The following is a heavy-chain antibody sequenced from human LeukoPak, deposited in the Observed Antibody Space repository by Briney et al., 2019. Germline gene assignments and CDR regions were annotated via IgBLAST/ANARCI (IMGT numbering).Heavy chain of an antibody. J-gene: IGHJ4*02. V-gene: IGHV3-15*01. D-gene: IGHD3-10*01. Sequence: PGGSLRLSCAASGFTFSTCWMSWVRQAPGKGLEWIGRIKSKTDGETTNYAEPVRGRFTISRDDPKSAVYLQMNSLKIEDTAVYYCTTDLGTYYHGSQRLIPIDYWGQGTLVTVSS. CDR1: GFTFSTCW. CDR3: TTDLGTYYHGSQRLIPIDY. CDR2: IKSKTDGETT.